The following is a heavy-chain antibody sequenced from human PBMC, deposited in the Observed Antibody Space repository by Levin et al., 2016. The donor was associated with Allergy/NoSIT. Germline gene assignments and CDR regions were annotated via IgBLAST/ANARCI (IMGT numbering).Heavy chain of an antibody. D-gene: IGHD5-18*01. V-gene: IGHV3-15*01. Sequence: WIRQPPGKGLEWVGRIKSKTDGGTTDYAAPVKGRFTISRDDSKNTLYLQMNSLKTEDTAVYYCTTDTPPPFNVDTAMVHGCWGQGTLVTVSS. J-gene: IGHJ4*02. CDR2: IKSKTDGGTT. CDR3: TTDTPPPFNVDTAMVHGC.